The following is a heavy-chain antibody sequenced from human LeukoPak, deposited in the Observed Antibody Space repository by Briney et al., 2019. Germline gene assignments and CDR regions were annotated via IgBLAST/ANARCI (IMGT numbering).Heavy chain of an antibody. CDR1: GFTFSDYY. V-gene: IGHV3-11*04. D-gene: IGHD1-26*01. J-gene: IGHJ6*03. Sequence: TPGGSLRLSCAASGFTFSDYYMSWIRQAPGKGLEWISYISSSGTTIYYAASVRGRFTISRDNAKNSLFLEMNSLRAEDTAVYYCARDRYSGSYPLDVWGKGTTVTVSS. CDR2: ISSSGTTI. CDR3: ARDRYSGSYPLDV.